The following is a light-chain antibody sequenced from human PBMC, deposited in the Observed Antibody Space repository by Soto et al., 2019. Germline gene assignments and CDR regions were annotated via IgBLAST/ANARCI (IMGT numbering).Light chain of an antibody. J-gene: IGKJ2*02. Sequence: AIQMTQSPSSLSASVGDRVTITCRASQGIRNALGWYQQKPGKAPKLLIYAASNLQTGVPSRFSGSGSGTDFTLTITSLQPDDFATYYCLQDYSYPRTFGQGTKLEIK. CDR1: QGIRNA. V-gene: IGKV1-6*01. CDR3: LQDYSYPRT. CDR2: AAS.